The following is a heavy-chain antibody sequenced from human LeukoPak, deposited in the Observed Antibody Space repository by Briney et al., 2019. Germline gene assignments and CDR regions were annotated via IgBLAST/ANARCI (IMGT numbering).Heavy chain of an antibody. Sequence: SQTLSLTCAISGDSVSSDSAAWSWNRQSPSRGLEWLASTYFRSKWYYDYALAVNGRITINPDTTKNQFSLQLNSVTPEDTAVYFCARDPVGGSTIFDSWGQGTLVTVSS. CDR3: ARDPVGGSTIFDS. D-gene: IGHD1-26*01. CDR2: TYFRSKWYY. J-gene: IGHJ4*02. V-gene: IGHV6-1*01. CDR1: GDSVSSDSAA.